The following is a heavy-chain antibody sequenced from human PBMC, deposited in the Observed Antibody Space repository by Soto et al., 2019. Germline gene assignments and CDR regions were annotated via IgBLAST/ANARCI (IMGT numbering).Heavy chain of an antibody. CDR1: GYTFSNYG. J-gene: IGHJ4*02. CDR3: ARERQWEPIPY. D-gene: IGHD1-26*01. Sequence: QVQLVQSGAEVKRPGASVKVSCQTSGYTFSNYGVTWVRQAPGQGLEWVGWVSGYNRNTNYAQKFQDRVTLTTDTSRRTAYMELRGLRSDDTAVYICARERQWEPIPYWGQGTQVTVSS. V-gene: IGHV1-18*01. CDR2: VSGYNRNT.